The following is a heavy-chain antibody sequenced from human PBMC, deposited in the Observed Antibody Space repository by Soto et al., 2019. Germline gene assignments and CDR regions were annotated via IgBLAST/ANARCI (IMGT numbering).Heavy chain of an antibody. CDR2: IYYSGST. V-gene: IGHV4-59*01. CDR1: GGSISSYY. CDR3: AREQESGSYYNGYDY. J-gene: IGHJ4*02. Sequence: SETLSLTCTVSGGSISSYYWSWIRQPPGKGLEWIGYIYYSGSTNYNPSLKSRVTISVDTSKNQFSLKLSSVTAADTALYYCAREQESGSYYNGYDYWGQGTLVTVSS. D-gene: IGHD3-10*01.